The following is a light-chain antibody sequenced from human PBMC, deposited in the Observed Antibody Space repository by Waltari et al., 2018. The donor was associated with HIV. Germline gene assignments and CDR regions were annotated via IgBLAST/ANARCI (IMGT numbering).Light chain of an antibody. V-gene: IGLV1-44*01. CDR3: AAWDDSLNGGV. J-gene: IGLJ3*02. Sequence: QSVLTQSPSASGTPGQRVTISCSGSSSNIGSNTVNWYQQLPGTAPKLLIYSNNQRPSGVPDRFSGSKSGTSASLAISGLQSEDEADYHCAAWDDSLNGGVFGGGTKLTVL. CDR2: SNN. CDR1: SSNIGSNT.